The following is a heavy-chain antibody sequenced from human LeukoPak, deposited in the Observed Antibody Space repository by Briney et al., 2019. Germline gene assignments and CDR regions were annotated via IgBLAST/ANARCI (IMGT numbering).Heavy chain of an antibody. CDR2: ISGSGGST. CDR3: AKDWERIVRGAYNWFDP. D-gene: IGHD3-10*01. CDR1: GFTYSSYG. J-gene: IGHJ5*02. Sequence: PGGSLRLSCAASGFTYSSYGMSWVRQAPGKGLEWVSAISGSGGSTYYADSVKGRFTISRDNSKNTLYLQMNSLRAEDTAVYYCAKDWERIVRGAYNWFDPWGQGTLVTVSS. V-gene: IGHV3-23*01.